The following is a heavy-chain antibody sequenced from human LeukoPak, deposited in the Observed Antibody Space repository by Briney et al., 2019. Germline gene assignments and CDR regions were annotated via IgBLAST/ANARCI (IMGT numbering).Heavy chain of an antibody. CDR3: ARDSTASSPWYFDL. D-gene: IGHD2-21*02. Sequence: SETLSLTCTVSGGSISSYYWSWIRQPAGKGLEWIGRMYITGNTNYNPSLKSRVAMSLDTSKNHFSLKLSSVTAADTAVYYCARDSTASSPWYFDLWGRGTLVTVSS. CDR2: MYITGNT. J-gene: IGHJ2*01. V-gene: IGHV4-4*07. CDR1: GGSISSYY.